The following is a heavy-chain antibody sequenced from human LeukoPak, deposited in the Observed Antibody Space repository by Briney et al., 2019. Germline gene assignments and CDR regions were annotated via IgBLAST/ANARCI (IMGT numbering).Heavy chain of an antibody. D-gene: IGHD3-3*01. CDR2: ISYDGSNK. Sequence: GGSLRLSCAASGFTFSSYAMHWVRQAPGKGLEWVAVISYDGSNKYYADSVKGRFTISRDNSKNTLYLQMNRLRAEDTAVYYCARTRHYDFWSGYLIGKYYYGMDVWGQGTTVTVSS. J-gene: IGHJ6*02. CDR1: GFTFSSYA. V-gene: IGHV3-30*04. CDR3: ARTRHYDFWSGYLIGKYYYGMDV.